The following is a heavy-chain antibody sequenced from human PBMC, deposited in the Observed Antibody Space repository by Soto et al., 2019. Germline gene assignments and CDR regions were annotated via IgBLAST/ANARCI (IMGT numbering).Heavy chain of an antibody. CDR2: ISGSGGST. Sequence: EVQLLESGGGLVQPGGSLRLSCAASGFTFSSYAMSWVRQAPGKGLEWVSAISGSGGSTYYADSVKGRFTISRDNSKNTLYLQMNSLRAEDTAVYYCAKGRDLNCSGGSSYPDYYYYYYADVWGKGNTVTVSS. CDR3: AKGRDLNCSGGSSYPDYYYYYYADV. V-gene: IGHV3-23*01. J-gene: IGHJ6*03. D-gene: IGHD2-15*01. CDR1: GFTFSSYA.